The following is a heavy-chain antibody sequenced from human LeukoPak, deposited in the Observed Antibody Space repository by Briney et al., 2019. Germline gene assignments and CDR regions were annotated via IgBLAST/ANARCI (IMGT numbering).Heavy chain of an antibody. CDR3: VRGSGSYYQYYSDW. CDR1: KYTFTSYD. CDR2: MNPNSGNT. D-gene: IGHD3-10*01. Sequence: ASVKVFCKASKYTFTSYDINWVRQATGQGLEWMGWMNPNSGNTGYAQKFQGRVTMTRNTSISTAYMELSSLRSEDTAMYYCVRGSGSYYQYYSDWWGQGTLVTVSS. V-gene: IGHV1-8*01. J-gene: IGHJ4*02.